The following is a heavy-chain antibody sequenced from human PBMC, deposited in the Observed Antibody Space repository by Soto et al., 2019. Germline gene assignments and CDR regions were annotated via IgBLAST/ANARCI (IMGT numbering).Heavy chain of an antibody. CDR2: MNPGSGDT. V-gene: IGHV1-8*01. D-gene: IGHD3-16*01. CDR1: GYNFTNND. J-gene: IGHJ5*02. Sequence: GSVKGSRKGSGYNFTNNDVSWGRHATGQGLEWMGWMNPGSGDTGYAQKFQGRVTMTRDISIATAYMELSSLRSDDTAIYYCARMATFGSLNWFDPWGQGTLVTVSS. CDR3: ARMATFGSLNWFDP.